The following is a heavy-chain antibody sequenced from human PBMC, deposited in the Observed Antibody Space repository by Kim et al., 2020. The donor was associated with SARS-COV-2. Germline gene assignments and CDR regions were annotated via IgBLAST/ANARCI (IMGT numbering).Heavy chain of an antibody. Sequence: GESLKISCKGSGYSFTSYWIGWVRQMPGKGLEWMGIIYPGDSDTRYSPSFQGQVTISADKSISTAYLQWSSLKASDTAMYYCARHGGYNWNPEGFDPWGQGTLVTVSS. CDR1: GYSFTSYW. V-gene: IGHV5-51*01. J-gene: IGHJ5*02. D-gene: IGHD1-20*01. CDR3: ARHGGYNWNPEGFDP. CDR2: IYPGDSDT.